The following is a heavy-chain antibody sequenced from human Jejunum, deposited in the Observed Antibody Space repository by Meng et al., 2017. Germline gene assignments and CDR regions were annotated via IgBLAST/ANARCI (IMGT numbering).Heavy chain of an antibody. CDR1: GFTFEEYG. CDR3: ARGGFSYYYGMEV. D-gene: IGHD5-12*01. J-gene: IGHJ6*02. Sequence: GESLKISCAASGFTFEEYGMAWVREAPGKGLEWVSGINWNGGTTGYADSVKGRFIISRDNAKNSLYLQMDSLRAEDTAFYYCARGGFSYYYGMEVWGQGTTVTVSS. CDR2: INWNGGTT. V-gene: IGHV3-20*04.